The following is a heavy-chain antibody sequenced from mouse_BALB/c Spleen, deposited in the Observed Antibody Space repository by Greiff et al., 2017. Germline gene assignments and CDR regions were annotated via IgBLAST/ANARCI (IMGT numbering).Heavy chain of an antibody. CDR2: IYPGDGDT. D-gene: IGHD2-5*01. V-gene: IGHV1-80*01. J-gene: IGHJ3*01. Sequence: QVQLQQSGAELVRPGSSVKISCKASGYAFSSYWMNWVKQRPGQGLEWIGQIYPGDGDTNYNGKFKGKATLTADKSSSTAYMQLSSLTSEDSAVYFCARAGGSNSRFAYWGEGTLVTVSA. CDR3: ARAGGSNSRFAY. CDR1: GYAFSSYW.